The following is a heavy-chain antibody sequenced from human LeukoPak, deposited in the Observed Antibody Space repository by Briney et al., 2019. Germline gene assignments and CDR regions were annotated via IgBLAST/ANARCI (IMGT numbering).Heavy chain of an antibody. V-gene: IGHV3-7*01. J-gene: IGHJ4*01. D-gene: IGHD6-13*01. CDR2: INQNGVEK. CDR3: ARDGTAAGLYFDL. CDR1: GFTFTSYW. Sequence: GGSLRLSCAVSGFTFTSYWMNWVRQAPGGGLEWVASINQNGVEKSSVDSVKGRFTISRDNAKNSLYLQMSSLRAEDTAVYYCARDGTAAGLYFDLWGQGTLVTVSS.